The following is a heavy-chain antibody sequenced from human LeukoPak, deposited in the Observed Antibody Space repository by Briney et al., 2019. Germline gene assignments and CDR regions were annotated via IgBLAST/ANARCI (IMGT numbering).Heavy chain of an antibody. CDR2: ISYDGSNK. CDR1: GFTFSSYG. J-gene: IGHJ4*02. V-gene: IGHV3-30*18. D-gene: IGHD4-17*01. CDR3: AKDHRNGDYDIGY. Sequence: PGGSLRLSCAASGFTFSSYGMHWVRQAPGKGLEWVAVISYDGSNKYYADSVKGRFTISRDKSKNTLYLQMNSLRAEDTAVYYCAKDHRNGDYDIGYWGQGTLVTVSS.